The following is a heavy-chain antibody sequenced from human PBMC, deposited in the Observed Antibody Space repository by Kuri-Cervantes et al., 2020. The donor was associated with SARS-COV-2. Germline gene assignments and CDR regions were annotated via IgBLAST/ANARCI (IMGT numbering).Heavy chain of an antibody. V-gene: IGHV3-7*01. D-gene: IGHD3-22*01. CDR2: IKQDGSEK. J-gene: IGHJ4*02. Sequence: GESLKISCAASGFTFSSYAMSWVRQAPGKGLEWVAYIKQDGSEKYYVDSVKGRFTISRDNAKNSLYLQMNSLRVEDTAVYYCARGGESITMIVVVIEPLDYWGQGTLVTV. CDR1: GFTFSSYA. CDR3: ARGGESITMIVVVIEPLDY.